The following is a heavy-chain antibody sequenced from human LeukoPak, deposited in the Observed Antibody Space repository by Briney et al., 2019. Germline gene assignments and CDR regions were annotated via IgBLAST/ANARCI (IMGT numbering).Heavy chain of an antibody. D-gene: IGHD5-12*01. CDR2: ISSSGSTI. CDR1: GFTFSSYE. CDR3: ARSPIYSGYDDY. J-gene: IGHJ4*02. Sequence: GESLRLSCAASGFTFSSYEMNWVRQAPGKGLEWVSYISSSGSTIYYADSVKGRFTVSRDNAKNSLYLQMNSLRAEDTAVYYCARSPIYSGYDDYWGQGTLVTVSS. V-gene: IGHV3-48*03.